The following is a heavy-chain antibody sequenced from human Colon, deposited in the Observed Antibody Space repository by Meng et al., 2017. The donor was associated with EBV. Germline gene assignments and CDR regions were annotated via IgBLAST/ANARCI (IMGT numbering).Heavy chain of an antibody. CDR1: GRSMSSGNDD. J-gene: IGHJ4*02. CDR2: IHHSGSA. D-gene: IGHD2-21*01. V-gene: IGHV4-30-4*01. CDR3: ASFDHIPRRNYFDY. Sequence: QLQEAGPGGGEPSRTLSLTCPFSGRSMSSGNDDLSWVRQPPGQGLEWIGYIHHSGSAYYNPSLKSRVSISVDTSKNQFSLNLNSMTAADTAVYYCASFDHIPRRNYFDYWGQGTLVTVSS.